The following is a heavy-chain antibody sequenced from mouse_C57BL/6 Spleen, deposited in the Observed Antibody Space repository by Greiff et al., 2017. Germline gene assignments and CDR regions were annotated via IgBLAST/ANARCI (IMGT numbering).Heavy chain of an antibody. Sequence: EVKLMESGPGLVKPSQSLSLTCSVTGYSITSGYYWNWLRQFPGNKLEWMGYISYDGSHNYTPSLKNRISITRDTSKNQFFLKLNSVTTEDTATNDCARGGDYYGSSLGFADWGQGTLVTVSA. D-gene: IGHD1-1*01. CDR1: GYSITSGYY. J-gene: IGHJ3*01. V-gene: IGHV3-6*01. CDR3: ARGGDYYGSSLGFAD. CDR2: ISYDGSH.